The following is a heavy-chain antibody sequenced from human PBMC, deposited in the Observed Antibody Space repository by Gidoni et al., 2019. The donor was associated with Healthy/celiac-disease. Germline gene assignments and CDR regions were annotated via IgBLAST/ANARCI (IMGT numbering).Heavy chain of an antibody. J-gene: IGHJ5*02. Sequence: QVQLVQSGAEVKKPGPSVTVSCKVSGYTLTDFSMHWVRQDPGKGLEWMGGFDPEDGETIYAQKFQGRVTMTEDTSKDTAYMELSSLRSEDTAVYDCATYPPITGTTGHNWFDPWGQGTLVTVSS. CDR3: ATYPPITGTTGHNWFDP. CDR1: GYTLTDFS. V-gene: IGHV1-24*01. CDR2: FDPEDGET. D-gene: IGHD1-7*01.